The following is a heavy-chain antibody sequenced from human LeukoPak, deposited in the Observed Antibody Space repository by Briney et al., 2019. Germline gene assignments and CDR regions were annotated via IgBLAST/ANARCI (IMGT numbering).Heavy chain of an antibody. J-gene: IGHJ4*02. CDR2: IKSKTDGGTT. V-gene: IGHV3-15*01. D-gene: IGHD4-11*01. CDR1: EFTINDAW. CDR3: TTDLTVTTGDY. Sequence: GGSLRLSCAASEFTINDAWMSWVRQAPGKGLEWVGRIKSKTDGGTTEYAAPVKGRFTISRDGSKNTLYLQMNSLKTEDTAVYYCTTDLTVTTGDYWGQGTLVTVSS.